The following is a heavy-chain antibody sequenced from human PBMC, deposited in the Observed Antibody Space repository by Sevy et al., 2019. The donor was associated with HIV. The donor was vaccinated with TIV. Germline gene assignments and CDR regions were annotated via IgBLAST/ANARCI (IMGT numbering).Heavy chain of an antibody. V-gene: IGHV3-7*01. D-gene: IGHD3-3*01. Sequence: GGSLRLSCAASGFTFSSYWMSWVRQAPGKGLEWVANIKQDGSEKYYVDSVKGRFTISRDNAKNSLYLQMNSLRAEETAGYYCARAGITIFGVVNPYYYYGMDVWGQGTTVTVSS. CDR3: ARAGITIFGVVNPYYYYGMDV. CDR1: GFTFSSYW. CDR2: IKQDGSEK. J-gene: IGHJ6*02.